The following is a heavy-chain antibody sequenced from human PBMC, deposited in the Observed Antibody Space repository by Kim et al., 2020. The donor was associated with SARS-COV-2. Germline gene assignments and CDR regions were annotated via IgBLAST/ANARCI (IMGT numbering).Heavy chain of an antibody. J-gene: IGHJ4*02. D-gene: IGHD2-2*01. V-gene: IGHV1-2*06. CDR3: ARVRRDIVVVPAADY. CDR1: GYTFTGYY. Sequence: ASVKVSCKASGYTFTGYYMHWVRQAPGQGLEWMGRINPNSGGTNYAQKFQGRVTMTRDTSISTAYMELSRLRSDDTAVYYCARVRRDIVVVPAADYWGQGTLVTVSS. CDR2: INPNSGGT.